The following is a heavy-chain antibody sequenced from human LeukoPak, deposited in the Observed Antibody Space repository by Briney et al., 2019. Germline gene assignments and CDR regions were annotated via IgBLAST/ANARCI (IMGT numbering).Heavy chain of an antibody. V-gene: IGHV3-21*01. Sequence: GSLRLSCVASGFTFRNYNLNWVRQAPGKGLEWVSSITSGGYIFSADSVKGRFTISRDNTKNSLYLQMSSLRAEDTAVYYCATYSGTYRDHWGQGTLVTVPS. J-gene: IGHJ4*02. CDR2: ITSGGYI. CDR1: GFTFRNYN. CDR3: ATYSGTYRDH. D-gene: IGHD1-26*01.